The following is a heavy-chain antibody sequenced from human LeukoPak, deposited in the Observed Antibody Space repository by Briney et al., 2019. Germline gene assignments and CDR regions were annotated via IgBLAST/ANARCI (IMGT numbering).Heavy chain of an antibody. CDR1: GFIFSGYW. J-gene: IGHJ1*01. Sequence: GGSLRLSCAASGFIFSGYWMHWVRQAPGKGPVWVSRIKSDGSTTRYADSVKGRFTIFRDNSKNTLYLQMNSLRAEDTAVYYCASAQLHAEYFQHWGQGTLVTVSS. V-gene: IGHV3-74*01. D-gene: IGHD6-13*01. CDR3: ASAQLHAEYFQH. CDR2: IKSDGSTT.